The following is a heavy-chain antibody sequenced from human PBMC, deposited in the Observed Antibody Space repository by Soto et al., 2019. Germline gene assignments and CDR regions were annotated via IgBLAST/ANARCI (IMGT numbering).Heavy chain of an antibody. CDR2: MNHNSGNT. Sequence: QVQLVQSGAEVKKPGASVKVSFKASGYTFTSYDINWVRQATGQGREWMGWMNHNSGNTGYAQKFQRRVTMTRNTSISTAYMGLSSLRSEDTAVYYCAREIGSGWYRAYYYGMDVWGQGTTVTVSS. CDR3: AREIGSGWYRAYYYGMDV. V-gene: IGHV1-8*01. D-gene: IGHD6-19*01. CDR1: GYTFTSYD. J-gene: IGHJ6*02.